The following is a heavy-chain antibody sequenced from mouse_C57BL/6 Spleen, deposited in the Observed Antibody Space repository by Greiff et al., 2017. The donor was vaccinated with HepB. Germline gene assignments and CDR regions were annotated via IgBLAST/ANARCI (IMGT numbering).Heavy chain of an antibody. V-gene: IGHV5-17*01. CDR1: GFTFSDYG. D-gene: IGHD2-2*01. CDR3: AGWLRNAMDY. J-gene: IGHJ4*01. CDR2: ISSGSSTI. Sequence: EVKLVESGGGLVKPGGSLKLSCAASGFTFSDYGMHWVRQAPEKGLEWVAYISSGSSTIYYADTVKGRFTISRDNAKNTLFLQMTSLRSEDTAMYYCAGWLRNAMDYWGQGTSVTVSS.